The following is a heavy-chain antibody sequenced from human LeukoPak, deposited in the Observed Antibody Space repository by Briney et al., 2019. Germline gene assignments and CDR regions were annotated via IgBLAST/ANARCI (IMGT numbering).Heavy chain of an antibody. CDR1: GFTFSSYA. V-gene: IGHV3-30-3*01. J-gene: IGHJ4*02. CDR3: TRAVIRLITMVRGVSNYFDY. D-gene: IGHD3-10*01. CDR2: ISYDGSNK. Sequence: GGSLRLSCAASGFTFSSYAMHWVRQAPGKGLEWVAVISYDGSNKYYADSVKGRFTISRDNSKNTLYLQMNSLRAEDTAVYYCTRAVIRLITMVRGVSNYFDYWGQGTLVTVSS.